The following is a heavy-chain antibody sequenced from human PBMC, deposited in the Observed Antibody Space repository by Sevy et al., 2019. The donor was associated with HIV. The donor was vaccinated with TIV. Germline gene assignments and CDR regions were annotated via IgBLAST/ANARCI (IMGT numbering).Heavy chain of an antibody. D-gene: IGHD3-3*01. CDR2: IKTDGSEE. CDR3: ATDAYAGIGCFTY. J-gene: IGHJ4*02. CDR1: GFAFSTYW. Sequence: GGSLRLSCAASGFAFSTYWMSWVRQAPGKGLEWVARIKTDGSEENYADSVKGGFTISRDNTKNSLSLQMNSLRAEDTAVYYCATDAYAGIGCFTYWGQGTLVTVSS. V-gene: IGHV3-7*01.